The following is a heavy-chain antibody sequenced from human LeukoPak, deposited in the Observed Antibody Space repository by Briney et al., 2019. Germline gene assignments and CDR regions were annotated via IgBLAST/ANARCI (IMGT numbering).Heavy chain of an antibody. CDR1: GYTFTSYA. D-gene: IGHD1-1*01. CDR2: INAGNGNT. Sequence: ASMKVSCKASGYTFTSYAMHWVRQAPGQRLEWMGWINAGNGNTKYSQKFQGRVTITRDTSASTAYMELSSLRSDDTAVYYCARGLERLDYWGQGTLVTVSS. CDR3: ARGLERLDY. J-gene: IGHJ4*02. V-gene: IGHV1-3*01.